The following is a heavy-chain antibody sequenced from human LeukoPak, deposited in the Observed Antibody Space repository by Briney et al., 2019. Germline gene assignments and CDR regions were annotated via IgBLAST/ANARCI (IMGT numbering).Heavy chain of an antibody. Sequence: PSETLSLTCTVSGGSISSSNYYWGWIRQPPGKGLEWIGSIYYSGSTYYNPSLKSRVTISVDTSKNQFSLKVRSVTAADTAVYYCARDGEVLSSSWFWFDPWGQGTLVTVSS. V-gene: IGHV4-39*07. CDR3: ARDGEVLSSSWFWFDP. CDR2: IYYSGST. J-gene: IGHJ5*02. D-gene: IGHD6-13*01. CDR1: GGSISSSNYY.